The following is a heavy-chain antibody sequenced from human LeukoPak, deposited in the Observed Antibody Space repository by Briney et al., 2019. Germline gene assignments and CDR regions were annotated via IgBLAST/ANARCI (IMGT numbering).Heavy chain of an antibody. CDR3: ARGLDYTSRAFDI. CDR1: GGSISSGDYY. V-gene: IGHV4-30-4*01. D-gene: IGHD4-11*01. J-gene: IGHJ3*02. Sequence: SETLSLTCTVSGGSISSGDYYWSWIRQPPGKGLEWIGYIYYSGSTYYNPSLKSRVTISVDTSKNQFSLKLSSVTAADTAVYYCARGLDYTSRAFDIWGQETMVTVSS. CDR2: IYYSGST.